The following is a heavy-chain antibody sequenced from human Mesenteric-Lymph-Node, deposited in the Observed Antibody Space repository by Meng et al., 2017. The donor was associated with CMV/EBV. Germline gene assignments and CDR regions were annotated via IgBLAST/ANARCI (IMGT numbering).Heavy chain of an antibody. CDR1: GFTFSDYY. J-gene: IGHJ4*02. CDR3: ARDRVHYYGSGSWGSFDY. Sequence: GGSLKISCAASGFTFSDYYMSWIRQAPGKGLEWVSYISSSGTTIYYADSVKGRFTISRDNAKKSLYLQMNSLRAEDMAVYYCARDRVHYYGSGSWGSFDYWGQGTLVTVSS. D-gene: IGHD3-10*01. CDR2: ISSSGTTI. V-gene: IGHV3-11*01.